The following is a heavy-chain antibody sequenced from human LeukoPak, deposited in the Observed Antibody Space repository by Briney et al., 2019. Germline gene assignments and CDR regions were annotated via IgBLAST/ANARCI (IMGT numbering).Heavy chain of an antibody. J-gene: IGHJ4*02. CDR3: AKSRDTAMVILLFDY. CDR1: GFTFSSYA. D-gene: IGHD5-18*01. CDR2: ISGSGGST. V-gene: IGHV3-23*01. Sequence: PGGSLRLSCAASGFTFSSYAMSWVRQAPGKGLEWVSAISGSGGSTYYADSVKGRFTISRDNSKNTLYLQMNSQRAEDTAVYYCAKSRDTAMVILLFDYWGQGTLVTVSS.